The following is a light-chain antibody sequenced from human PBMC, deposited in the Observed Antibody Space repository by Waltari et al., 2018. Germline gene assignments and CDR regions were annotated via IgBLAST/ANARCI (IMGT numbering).Light chain of an antibody. CDR3: SAYTGGSTLVV. Sequence: QSALTQPASVSGSPGQSITISCTGTPSDIGLYDYVSWYQQRPGKAPKLMIFDVTKRPSGVSNRFSGSKSGDTASLTISGLQAEDEAEYYCSAYTGGSTLVVFGGGTKVIVL. V-gene: IGLV2-14*01. J-gene: IGLJ2*01. CDR2: DVT. CDR1: PSDIGLYDY.